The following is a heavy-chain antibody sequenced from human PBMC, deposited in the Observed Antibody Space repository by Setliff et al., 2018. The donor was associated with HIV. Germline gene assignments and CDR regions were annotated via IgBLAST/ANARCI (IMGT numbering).Heavy chain of an antibody. J-gene: IGHJ6*04. Sequence: PSETLSLTCNVSGGSITSNYWGWIRQPPGKALEWIGYIYYIGTTTYNPSLQSRVTIFLDTSKTQFSLRLSSVTAADTAMYYCARAMTYSGSGSYALDVWGKGTTVTVTS. CDR1: GGSITSNY. D-gene: IGHD3-10*01. V-gene: IGHV4-59*01. CDR2: IYYIGTT. CDR3: ARAMTYSGSGSYALDV.